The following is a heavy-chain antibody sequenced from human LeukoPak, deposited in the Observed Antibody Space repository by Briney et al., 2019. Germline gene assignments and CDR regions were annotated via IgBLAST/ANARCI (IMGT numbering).Heavy chain of an antibody. J-gene: IGHJ4*02. CDR1: GYTFTTYD. CDR2: MNPNSGDT. CDR3: ARGLGDYYDTSDYYYAVPAH. V-gene: IGHV1-8*01. D-gene: IGHD3-22*01. Sequence: ASVKVSCKASGYTFTTYDITWVRQATGQGLEWMGWMNPNSGDTAYAQKFQGRVAMTRDTSISTAYMEPSSLRSEDTAVYYCARGLGDYYDTSDYYYAVPAHWGQGTLVTVSS.